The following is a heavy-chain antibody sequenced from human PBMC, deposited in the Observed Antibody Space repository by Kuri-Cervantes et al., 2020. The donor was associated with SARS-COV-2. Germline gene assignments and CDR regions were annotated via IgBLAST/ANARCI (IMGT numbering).Heavy chain of an antibody. CDR2: ISGYSGNT. J-gene: IGHJ3*02. CDR3: ARVQGGWWAFDI. Sequence: ASVKVSCKASGYIFTNYGITWVRQAPGQGLEWLGWISGYSGNTNYAQKFQDRVTVTADTSTSTAYMELSSLRSEDTAVYYCARVQGGWWAFDIWGQGTMVTVSS. D-gene: IGHD2-8*02. CDR1: GYIFTNYG. V-gene: IGHV1-18*01.